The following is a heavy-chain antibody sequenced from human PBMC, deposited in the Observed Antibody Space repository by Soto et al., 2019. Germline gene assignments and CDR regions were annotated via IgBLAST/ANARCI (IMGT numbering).Heavy chain of an antibody. CDR2: MPYSGST. D-gene: IGHD3-10*01. J-gene: IGHJ6*03. CDR3: ARHGYYYGSGTDMDV. Sequence: QLQLQESGPGLVKPSETLSLTCTVSGGSISSSSYYWAWIRQPPGKALEWIGSMPYSGSTYYSPSLRRRVTMSVDTSKYQFSLRLTSVTDADTSVYYCARHGYYYGSGTDMDVWGKGTKVTVSS. V-gene: IGHV4-39*01. CDR1: GGSISSSSYY.